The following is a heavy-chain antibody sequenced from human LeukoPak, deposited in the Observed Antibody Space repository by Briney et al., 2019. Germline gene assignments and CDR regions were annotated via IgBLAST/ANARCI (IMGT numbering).Heavy chain of an antibody. CDR3: ARAGAAAGTSGLYYYMDV. J-gene: IGHJ6*03. CDR1: GGSIGSGSYY. Sequence: SQTLSLTCTVSGGSIGSGSYYWSWIRQPAGKGLEWIGRIYTSGSTNYNPSLKSRVTISVDTSKNQFSLKLSSVTAADTAVYYCARAGAAAGTSGLYYYMDVWGKGTTVTVSS. V-gene: IGHV4-61*02. CDR2: IYTSGST. D-gene: IGHD6-13*01.